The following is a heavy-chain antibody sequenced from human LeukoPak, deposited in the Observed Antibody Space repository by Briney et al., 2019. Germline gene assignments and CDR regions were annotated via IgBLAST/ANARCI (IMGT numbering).Heavy chain of an antibody. D-gene: IGHD5-18*01. CDR3: AKDQGYSYYYLDY. CDR2: INGNGAST. V-gene: IGHV3-23*01. Sequence: GGSLRLSCAASGFTFNTHAMSWVRQAPGKGLEWVSGINGNGASTYYSDSVKGRFTISRDNSKNTLYLQMSSLRVEDTAIYYCAKDQGYSYYYLDYWGQGTLVTVSS. CDR1: GFTFNTHA. J-gene: IGHJ4*02.